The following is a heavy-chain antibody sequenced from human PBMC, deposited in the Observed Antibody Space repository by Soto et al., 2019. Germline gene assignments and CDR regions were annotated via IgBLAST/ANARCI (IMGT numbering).Heavy chain of an antibody. Sequence: QVQLVQSGAEVKQPGSSVKVSCQASGVTFSSFAISWVRQAPGQGLEWMGGFIPIFRTPNYAQNFQGRVTITADESTSSVYMELSRLRSEDTAVYYCARSTGSGFRPGTHSFNWFAPWGQGTLVPVSS. CDR3: ARSTGSGFRPGTHSFNWFAP. V-gene: IGHV1-69*01. D-gene: IGHD5-12*01. J-gene: IGHJ5*02. CDR2: FIPIFRTP. CDR1: GVTFSSFA.